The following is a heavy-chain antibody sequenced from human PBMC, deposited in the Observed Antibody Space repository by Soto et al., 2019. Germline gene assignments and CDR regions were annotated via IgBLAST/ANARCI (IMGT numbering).Heavy chain of an antibody. CDR1: GFTFDDYA. CDR2: ISWNSNSI. D-gene: IGHD1-1*01. Sequence: SCTASGFTFDDYAMHWVRQFPGKGLEWVSTISWNSNSIAYADSVQGRFTVSRDNAKNSLYLQMNSLRSEDTALYYCAKGQLVGWYYFDSWGQGTLVTVSS. V-gene: IGHV3-9*01. CDR3: AKGQLVGWYYFDS. J-gene: IGHJ4*02.